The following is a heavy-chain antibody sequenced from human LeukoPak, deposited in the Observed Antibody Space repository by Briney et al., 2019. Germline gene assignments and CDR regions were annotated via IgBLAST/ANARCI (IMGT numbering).Heavy chain of an antibody. V-gene: IGHV4-38-2*02. J-gene: IGHJ5*02. CDR1: GYSISSGYY. CDR2: IYHSGST. Sequence: SETLSLTCTVSGYSISSGYYWGWIRQPPGKGLEWTGSIYHSGSTYYNPSLKSRVTISVDTSKNQFSLKLSSVTAADTAVYYCAREAPLLAATQEYNWFDPWGQGTLVTVSS. D-gene: IGHD2-15*01. CDR3: AREAPLLAATQEYNWFDP.